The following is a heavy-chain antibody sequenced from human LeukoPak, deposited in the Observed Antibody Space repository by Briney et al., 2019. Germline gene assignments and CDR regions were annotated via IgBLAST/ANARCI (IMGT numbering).Heavy chain of an antibody. D-gene: IGHD3-22*01. V-gene: IGHV3-64*01. CDR3: ARGGYYYDSSGYIRELDY. J-gene: IGHJ4*02. CDR1: GWTFSSYA. CDR2: ISSSGGTT. Sequence: PGGSLRLSCAASGWTFSSYAMHWVRQAPGKGLECVSAISSSGGTTYYANSVKGIFTISRDNSKNTLYIQMGSLRAEDMAVYYCARGGYYYDSSGYIRELDYWGQGTLVTVSS.